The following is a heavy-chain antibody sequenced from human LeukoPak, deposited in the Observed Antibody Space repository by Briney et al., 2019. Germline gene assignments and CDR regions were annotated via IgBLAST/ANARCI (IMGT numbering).Heavy chain of an antibody. J-gene: IGHJ5*02. Sequence: PGGSLRLSCAASGFTFSSYWMHWVRQVPGKGLVWVSHIDSDGSGTTYADSVKGRFTISRDNARNTLYLQMNSLRDEDTALYYCAKGADYYGSGALDPWGQGTLVTVSS. CDR1: GFTFSSYW. CDR3: AKGADYYGSGALDP. CDR2: IDSDGSGT. D-gene: IGHD3-10*01. V-gene: IGHV3-74*01.